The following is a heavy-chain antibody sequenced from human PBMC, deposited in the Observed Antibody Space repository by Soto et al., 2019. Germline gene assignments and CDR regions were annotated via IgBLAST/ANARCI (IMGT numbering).Heavy chain of an antibody. J-gene: IGHJ6*02. D-gene: IGHD6-19*01. CDR3: AREWARTNGWPRTPNYGMDV. Sequence: QVQLVQSGAEVKKPGSSVKVSCKTSGGTFSTYAISWVRQAPGQGLGWMGGIIPIFRTTNYAQKFRGRVTITADESTGTAYMELSSLRTEDTAMYYCAREWARTNGWPRTPNYGMDVWGQGTTVTVSS. CDR1: GGTFSTYA. V-gene: IGHV1-69*01. CDR2: IIPIFRTT.